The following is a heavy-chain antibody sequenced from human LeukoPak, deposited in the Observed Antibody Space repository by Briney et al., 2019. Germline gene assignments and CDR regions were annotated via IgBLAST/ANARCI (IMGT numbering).Heavy chain of an antibody. CDR3: AKDQGGLAY. V-gene: IGHV3-30*02. Sequence: SCKASGYTFTGYYMHWVRQAPGKGLEWVAFIWYDGSNKYYADSVKGRFTISRDNSKNTLFLQMNSLRAEDTAVYYCAKDQGGLAYWGQGTLVTVSS. J-gene: IGHJ4*02. D-gene: IGHD3-16*01. CDR1: GYTFTGYY. CDR2: IWYDGSNK.